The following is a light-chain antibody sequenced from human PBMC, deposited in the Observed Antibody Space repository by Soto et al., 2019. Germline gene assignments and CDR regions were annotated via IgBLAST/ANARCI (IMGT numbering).Light chain of an antibody. CDR3: SSYADSNSYV. CDR1: SSDVGGYNY. Sequence: QSALTQPPSASGSPGQSVTIYCTGTSSDVGGYNYVYWYKQHPGKAPKLMIYEVTNRPSGVPDRFSGSKSGNTASLTVSGLQAEDEADYYCSSYADSNSYVFGTGTKLTVL. V-gene: IGLV2-8*01. J-gene: IGLJ1*01. CDR2: EVT.